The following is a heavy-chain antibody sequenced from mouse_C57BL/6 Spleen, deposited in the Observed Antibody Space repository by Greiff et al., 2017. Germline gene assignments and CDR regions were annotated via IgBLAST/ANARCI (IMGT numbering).Heavy chain of an antibody. CDR1: GFSLTSYG. CDR2: IWSDGST. CDR3: ARGDYSNSWFAY. V-gene: IGHV2-6*03. Sequence: QVQLKESGPGLVAPSQSLSITCTVSGFSLTSYGVHWVRQPPGKGLEWLVVIWSDGSTTYNSALKSRLSISKDNSKSQVFLKMNSIQTDDTAMYYCARGDYSNSWFAYWGQGTLVTVSA. D-gene: IGHD2-5*01. J-gene: IGHJ3*01.